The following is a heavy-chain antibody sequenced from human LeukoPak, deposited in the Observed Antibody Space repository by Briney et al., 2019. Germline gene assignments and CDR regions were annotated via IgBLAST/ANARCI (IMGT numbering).Heavy chain of an antibody. CDR1: GFTFDDHA. Sequence: GRSLRLSCAASGFTFDDHAMHWVRQAPGKGLEWVSGISWNSDNLGYADSVKGRFTISRDNAKNSLYLQMNSLRAEDTALYYCAKDCGRVATYYYYGMDVWGQGTTATVSS. D-gene: IGHD2-21*01. CDR3: AKDCGRVATYYYYGMDV. V-gene: IGHV3-9*01. CDR2: ISWNSDNL. J-gene: IGHJ6*02.